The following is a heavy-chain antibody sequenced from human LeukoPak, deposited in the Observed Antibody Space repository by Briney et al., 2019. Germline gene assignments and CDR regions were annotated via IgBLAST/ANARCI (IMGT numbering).Heavy chain of an antibody. Sequence: SGTLSLTCTVSGASISSSYWSWVRQPPGKRLEWIGFIYYNGNTNSNPSLKSRVTISADASKNQFSLKLTSVTAADTAVYYCVRGNYDNRGYSNAFDIWGQGAMVTVSS. D-gene: IGHD3-22*01. J-gene: IGHJ3*02. CDR1: GASISSSY. CDR3: VRGNYDNRGYSNAFDI. V-gene: IGHV4-59*01. CDR2: IYYNGNT.